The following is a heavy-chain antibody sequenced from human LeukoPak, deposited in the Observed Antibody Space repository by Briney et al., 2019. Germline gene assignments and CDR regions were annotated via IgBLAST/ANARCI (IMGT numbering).Heavy chain of an antibody. V-gene: IGHV3-48*03. J-gene: IGHJ4*02. CDR3: AKARLMYSSGWSDY. CDR2: ISSSGSTI. CDR1: GFTFSSYE. D-gene: IGHD6-19*01. Sequence: GGSLRLSCAASGFTFSSYEMNWVRQAPGKGLEWVSYISSSGSTIYYADSVKGRFTISRDNSENTLYLQMNSLRAEDTAVYYCAKARLMYSSGWSDYWGQGTLVTVSS.